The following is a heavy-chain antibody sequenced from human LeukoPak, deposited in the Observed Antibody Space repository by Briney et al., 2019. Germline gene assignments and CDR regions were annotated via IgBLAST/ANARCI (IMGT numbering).Heavy chain of an antibody. V-gene: IGHV5-10-1*01. Sequence: GESLKTSCKASGYTFTTYRISWVRQMPGKGLEWMGTIDPSDSFMNYSPSFQGHVTISADRSISTAYLQWSSLKASDTAMYYCARHGRSYGSGSYYDYWGQGTLVTVSS. CDR1: GYTFTTYR. D-gene: IGHD3-10*01. CDR3: ARHGRSYGSGSYYDY. CDR2: IDPSDSFM. J-gene: IGHJ4*02.